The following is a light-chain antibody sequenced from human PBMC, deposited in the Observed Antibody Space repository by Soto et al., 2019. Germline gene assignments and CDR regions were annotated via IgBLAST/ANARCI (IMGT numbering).Light chain of an antibody. Sequence: EIVLTQSPGTLSLSPGERATLSCRASQSVSSSYLAWYQQKPGQAPRLLIYGASSRATGIPDRFSGSGSGTDFTLTISRREPEEFAVYYCQQYGSSPYTFGQGTKLEFE. J-gene: IGKJ2*01. CDR3: QQYGSSPYT. CDR1: QSVSSSY. V-gene: IGKV3-20*01. CDR2: GAS.